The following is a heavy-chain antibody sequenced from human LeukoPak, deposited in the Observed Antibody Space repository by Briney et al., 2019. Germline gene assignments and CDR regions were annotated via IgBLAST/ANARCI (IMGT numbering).Heavy chain of an antibody. CDR3: AKTHVIIWCGYSNDAFDI. CDR2: ISYEGSNK. CDR1: GFTFSSYG. D-gene: IGHD3-3*01. Sequence: GGSLRLSCAASGFTFSSYGMHWVRQAPGKGLEGVAVISYEGSNKYYADSVKGRFTISRDNSKNTLYLQMNSLRAEDTGVYYCAKTHVIIWCGYSNDAFDIWGQGTMVTVSS. V-gene: IGHV3-30*18. J-gene: IGHJ3*02.